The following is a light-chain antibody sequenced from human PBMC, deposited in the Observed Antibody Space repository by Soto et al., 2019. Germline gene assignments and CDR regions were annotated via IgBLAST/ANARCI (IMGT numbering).Light chain of an antibody. CDR3: QQYYSTPWT. J-gene: IGKJ1*01. V-gene: IGKV4-1*01. Sequence: DIVMTQSPDSLAVSLGERATINCKSSQSVLYSSNNKNYLAWYQQKPGQPPKLLIYWASTRESGVPDRFSGSGSGKDFTLTISSLQDEDVAVYYCQQYYSTPWTFGQGTKGEIK. CDR1: QSVLYSSNNKNY. CDR2: WAS.